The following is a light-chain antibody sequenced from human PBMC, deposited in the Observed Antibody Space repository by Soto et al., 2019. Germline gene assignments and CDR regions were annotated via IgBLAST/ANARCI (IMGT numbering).Light chain of an antibody. CDR1: QTVRIND. Sequence: EVVLTQSPGTLSLSPGDRATLSCRASQTVRINDLAWYQQKPGQAPRLLTYDASSRATGIPERFSGGGSGTDFTLTISRLEPEDFAVYYCQQYGSSGTFGQGTKVDI. J-gene: IGKJ1*01. V-gene: IGKV3-20*01. CDR3: QQYGSSGT. CDR2: DAS.